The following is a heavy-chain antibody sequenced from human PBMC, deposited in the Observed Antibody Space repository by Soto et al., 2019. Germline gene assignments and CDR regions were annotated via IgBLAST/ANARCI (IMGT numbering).Heavy chain of an antibody. V-gene: IGHV1-69*02. CDR2: IIPILGIA. CDR3: ASLSSGPEDDAFDI. CDR1: GGTFSSYT. J-gene: IGHJ3*02. Sequence: GASVKVSCKGSGGTFSSYTISWVRQAPGQGLEWMGRIIPILGIANYAQKFQGRVTITADKSTSTAYMELSSLRSEDTAVYYCASLSSGPEDDAFDIWGQGTMVTVSS. D-gene: IGHD6-19*01.